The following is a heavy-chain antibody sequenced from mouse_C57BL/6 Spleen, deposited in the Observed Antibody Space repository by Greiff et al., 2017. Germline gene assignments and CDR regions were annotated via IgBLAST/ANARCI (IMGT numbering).Heavy chain of an antibody. Sequence: EVQLQESGGGLVKPGGSLKLSCAASGFTFSDYGMHWVRQAPEKGLEWVAYISSGSSTIYYADTVKGRFTISRDTAKNTLFLQMTSLRSEDTAMYYCARHYGSSFYWYCDVWGTGTTVTVSS. CDR1: GFTFSDYG. CDR2: ISSGSSTI. D-gene: IGHD1-1*01. V-gene: IGHV5-17*01. CDR3: ARHYGSSFYWYCDV. J-gene: IGHJ1*03.